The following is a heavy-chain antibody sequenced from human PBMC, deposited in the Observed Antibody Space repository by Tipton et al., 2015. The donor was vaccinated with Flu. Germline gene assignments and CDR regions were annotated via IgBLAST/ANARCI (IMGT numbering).Heavy chain of an antibody. Sequence: TLSLTCTVSGGSISSGGYYWSWIRQHPGKGLEWIGHIYNSGTTYYNPSLKSRVTISVDTSKNQFSLKLGSVTAADTAVYYCAICFPGYCSSSSCDTGAFDYWGQGTLVTVSS. D-gene: IGHD2-2*02. CDR1: GGSISSGGYY. CDR2: IYNSGTT. J-gene: IGHJ4*02. CDR3: AICFPGYCSSSSCDTGAFDY. V-gene: IGHV4-31*03.